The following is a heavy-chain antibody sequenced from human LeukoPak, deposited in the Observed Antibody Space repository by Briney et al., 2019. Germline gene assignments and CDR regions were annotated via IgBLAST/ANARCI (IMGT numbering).Heavy chain of an antibody. V-gene: IGHV3-11*04. CDR2: ISTSASTI. CDR1: GFTFGDYY. J-gene: IGHJ4*02. D-gene: IGHD2-15*01. CDR3: ARDREVVAAGYFDY. Sequence: GGSLRLSCAASGFTFGDYYMNWIRQAPGKGLEWVSYISTSASTIYYADSVKGRFTISRDNAKNSLYLQMNSLRAEDTAVYYCARDREVVAAGYFDYWGQGTLVTVSS.